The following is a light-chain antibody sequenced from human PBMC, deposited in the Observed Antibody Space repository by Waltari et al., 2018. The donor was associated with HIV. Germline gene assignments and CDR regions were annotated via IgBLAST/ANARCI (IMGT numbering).Light chain of an antibody. CDR1: QSVSSSY. Sequence: EIVLTQSPGTLSLSPGERTTLSCTASQSVSSSYLAWYQQKPGQAPRLLIYGASSRATGIPDRFSGSGSGTDFTLTISSLEPEDFAVYYCQQYGNSPRTFGQGTKVEIK. CDR3: QQYGNSPRT. J-gene: IGKJ1*01. CDR2: GAS. V-gene: IGKV3-20*01.